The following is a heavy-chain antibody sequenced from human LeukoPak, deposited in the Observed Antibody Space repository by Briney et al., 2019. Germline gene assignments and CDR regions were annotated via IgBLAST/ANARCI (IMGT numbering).Heavy chain of an antibody. CDR2: INQGGSEI. CDR3: ARGAISSYYYGSGTNYYFDS. CDR1: GFTFSGYW. Sequence: GGSLRLSCTASGFTFSGYWMSWVRQAPGKGLEWVANINQGGSEIYYVDSVKGRFTISRDNAKNSLYLQMNSLSAEDTAVYYCARGAISSYYYGSGTNYYFDSWGQGTLVTVSS. J-gene: IGHJ4*02. V-gene: IGHV3-7*01. D-gene: IGHD3-10*01.